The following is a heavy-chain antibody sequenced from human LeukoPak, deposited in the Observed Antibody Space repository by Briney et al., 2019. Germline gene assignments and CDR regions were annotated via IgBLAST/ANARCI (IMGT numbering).Heavy chain of an antibody. V-gene: IGHV1-69-2*01. J-gene: IGHJ6*03. D-gene: IGHD2-2*02. CDR2: VDPEDGET. CDR1: GYTFTDYY. Sequence: ASVKVSCKVSGYTFTDYYMHWMQQAPGKGLEWMGLVDPEDGETIYAEKFQGRVTITADTSTDTAYMELSRLRSEDTAVYYCASSTSCSTCYYYMDVWGKGTTVTVSS. CDR3: ASSTSCSTCYYYMDV.